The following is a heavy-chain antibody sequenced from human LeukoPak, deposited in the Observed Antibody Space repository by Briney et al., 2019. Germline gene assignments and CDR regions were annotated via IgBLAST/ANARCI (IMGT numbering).Heavy chain of an antibody. CDR1: GFTVSSNY. V-gene: IGHV3-66*01. CDR2: IYSGGRT. CDR3: ASGRHYYDSSGYYAYYYYYVMDV. D-gene: IGHD3-22*01. Sequence: GGSLRLSCAASGFTVSSNYMSWVRQAPGKGLEWVSVIYSGGRTYYADSVKGRFTISIDNSKNTLYLQMNSLRAEDTAVYYCASGRHYYDSSGYYAYYYYYVMDVWGQGTTVTVCS. J-gene: IGHJ6*02.